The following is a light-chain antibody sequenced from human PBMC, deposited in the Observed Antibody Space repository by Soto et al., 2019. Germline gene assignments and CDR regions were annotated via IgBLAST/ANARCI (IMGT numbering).Light chain of an antibody. V-gene: IGKV1-5*03. CDR2: KAS. CDR3: QHYNSYSEA. J-gene: IGKJ1*01. Sequence: DIQMTQSPSTLSASDGDRVTITCRASQSISSWLAWYQQKPGKAPKLLIYKASTLKSGVPSRFSGSGSGTEFTLTISSLQPDDFATYYCQHYNSYSEAFGQGTKVDIK. CDR1: QSISSW.